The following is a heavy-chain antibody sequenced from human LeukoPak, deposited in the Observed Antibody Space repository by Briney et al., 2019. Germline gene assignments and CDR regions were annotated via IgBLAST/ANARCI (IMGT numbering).Heavy chain of an antibody. J-gene: IGHJ4*02. CDR3: ASAVTYHILTGDSFDY. Sequence: SGGSLRLSCAASGFIFSSYSMNWVRQAPGKGLEWVSYISTSSSTIYYADSVKGRFTISRDNAKNSLYLQMNSLRDEDTAVYYCASAVTYHILTGDSFDYWGQGTLVTVSS. CDR2: ISTSSSTI. V-gene: IGHV3-48*02. CDR1: GFIFSSYS. D-gene: IGHD3-9*01.